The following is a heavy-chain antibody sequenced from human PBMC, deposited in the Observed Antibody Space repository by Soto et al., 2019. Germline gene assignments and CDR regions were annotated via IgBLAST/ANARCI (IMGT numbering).Heavy chain of an antibody. D-gene: IGHD3-16*01. CDR3: ARLTYYVYGMDV. CDR1: GGSFSGDY. V-gene: IGHV4-34*01. Sequence: PSETLSLTCAVYGGSFSGDYWSWIRQPPGKGLEWIGEINHSGSTNYNPSLKSRVTISVDTSKNQFSLKLSSVTAADTAVYYCARLTYYVYGMDVWGQGTTVTVSS. CDR2: INHSGST. J-gene: IGHJ6*02.